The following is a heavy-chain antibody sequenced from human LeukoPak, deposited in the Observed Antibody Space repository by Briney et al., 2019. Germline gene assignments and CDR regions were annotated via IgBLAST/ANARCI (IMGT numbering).Heavy chain of an antibody. D-gene: IGHD6-13*01. J-gene: IGHJ5*02. CDR2: INPNSGGT. CDR1: GCTFTGYY. CDR3: ARGGIAAARKRALDWFDP. V-gene: IGHV1-2*02. Sequence: ASVKVSCKASGCTFTGYYMHWVRQAPGQGLEWMGWINPNSGGTNYAQKFQGRVTMTRDTSISTAYMELSRLRSDDTAVYYCARGGIAAARKRALDWFDPWGQGTLVTVSS.